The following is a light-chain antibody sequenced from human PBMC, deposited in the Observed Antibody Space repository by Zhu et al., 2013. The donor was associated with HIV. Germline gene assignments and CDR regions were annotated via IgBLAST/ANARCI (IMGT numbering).Light chain of an antibody. CDR2: AAS. J-gene: IGKJ5*01. Sequence: DIQMTQSPSSLSASVGDRVTITCRASQANSNYVAWFQQKPGKVPKLLIYAASTLQSGVPSRFSGSGSGTDFTLTISSPQPEDFATYYCQQSYSNLITFGQGTRLEI. V-gene: IGKV1-27*01. CDR1: QANSNY. CDR3: QQSYSNLIT.